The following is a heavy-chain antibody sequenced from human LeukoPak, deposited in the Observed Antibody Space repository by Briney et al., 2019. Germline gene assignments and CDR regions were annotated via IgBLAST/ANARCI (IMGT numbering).Heavy chain of an antibody. CDR3: ARRSDSGSDDGEDYFDY. Sequence: PSDTLSLACTVSGGSIYSTTFYWGWIRQPPGKGLEWIGSMYYDGSTYHNPSLKSRVTISVDTSNNQFSLKLTSVTAADTAVYFCARRSDSGSDDGEDYFDYWGQGTLVTVSS. J-gene: IGHJ4*02. V-gene: IGHV4-39*01. D-gene: IGHD1-26*01. CDR2: MYYDGST. CDR1: GGSIYSTTFY.